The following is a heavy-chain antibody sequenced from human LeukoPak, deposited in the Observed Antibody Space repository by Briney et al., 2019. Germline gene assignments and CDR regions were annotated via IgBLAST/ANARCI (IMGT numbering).Heavy chain of an antibody. J-gene: IGHJ4*02. V-gene: IGHV4-38-2*02. CDR1: GYSISSGYY. D-gene: IGHD3-22*01. CDR2: IYHSGST. CDR3: AREAYYYDSSGYCLDY. Sequence: SETLSLTCTVSGYSISSGYYWGWIRQPPGKGLEWIGSIYHSGSTYYNPSLKSRVTISVDTSKNQFSLKLSSVTAADTAVYYCAREAYYYDSSGYCLDYWGQGTLVTVSS.